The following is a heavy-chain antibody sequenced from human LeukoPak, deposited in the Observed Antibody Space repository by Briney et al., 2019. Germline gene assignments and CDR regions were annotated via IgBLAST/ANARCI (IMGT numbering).Heavy chain of an antibody. CDR3: ARDNSVGDIARWFDP. J-gene: IGHJ5*02. CDR2: INPTGSTA. Sequence: ASVKVSCKASGYTFTSHYMHWVRQAPGQGLEWMGVINPTGSTATYAKKLQGRVIMTRDTSTNTDYMELSNLRSEDTAVYYCARDNSVGDIARWFDPWGQGTLVTVSS. V-gene: IGHV1-46*04. D-gene: IGHD3-10*01. CDR1: GYTFTSHY.